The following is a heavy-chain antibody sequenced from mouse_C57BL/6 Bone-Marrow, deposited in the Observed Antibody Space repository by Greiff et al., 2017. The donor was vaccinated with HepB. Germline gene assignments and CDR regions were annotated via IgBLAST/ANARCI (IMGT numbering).Heavy chain of an antibody. D-gene: IGHD2-1*01. Sequence: EVQLVESGGDLVKPGGSLKLSCAASGFTFSSYGMSWVRQTPDKRLEWVATIGSGGSYTYYPDSVKGRFTISRDNAKNTLYLQMSSLKSEDTAMYYCAIYPYYAMDYWGQGTSVTVAS. J-gene: IGHJ4*01. V-gene: IGHV5-6*01. CDR3: AIYPYYAMDY. CDR1: GFTFSSYG. CDR2: IGSGGSYT.